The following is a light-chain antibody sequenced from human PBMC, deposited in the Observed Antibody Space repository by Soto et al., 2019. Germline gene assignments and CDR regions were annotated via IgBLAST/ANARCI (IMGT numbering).Light chain of an antibody. V-gene: IGKV3-20*01. CDR2: HAS. CDR3: QQYGDSPRS. CDR1: RSLSSDY. J-gene: IGKJ1*01. Sequence: PGETATLSCRASRSLSSDYLAXYEXKXGXXXRXXXYHASRRATGIPDRFSVSGYGTDFTLTISSLEPGDFAVYYCQQYGDSPRSFGQGTKVDIK.